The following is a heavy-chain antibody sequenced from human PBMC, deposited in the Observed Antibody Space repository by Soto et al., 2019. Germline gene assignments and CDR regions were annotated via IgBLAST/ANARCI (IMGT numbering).Heavy chain of an antibody. D-gene: IGHD6-19*01. CDR2: ISGGGDAT. CDR3: AKKSLWSITVPALYYFDH. Sequence: EVQLLESGGGLVQPGGSLRLSCAASGFTFGNYAFSWVRQAPGKGLEWVSVISGGGDATYYPDSVKGRFTTSRDNSKNTVYLKMNSLRAEDTAVYYCAKKSLWSITVPALYYFDHWGQGTLVTVSS. J-gene: IGHJ4*02. CDR1: GFTFGNYA. V-gene: IGHV3-23*01.